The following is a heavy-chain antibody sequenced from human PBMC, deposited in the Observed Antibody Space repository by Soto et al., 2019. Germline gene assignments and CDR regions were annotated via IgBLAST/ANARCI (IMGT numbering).Heavy chain of an antibody. J-gene: IGHJ6*02. D-gene: IGHD5-12*01. V-gene: IGHV1-18*01. CDR3: ARGGDVNYYHGMDV. CDR1: GYTFTSYG. Sequence: QVQLVQSGGEVKKPGASVKLSCTASGYTFTSYGISWVRQAPGQGLEWMGWISAYNGKTNYAQKVHGRVTMTTDTSTRTAYMDLRSLRSDDTAVYYCARGGDVNYYHGMDVWGQGTTVTVSS. CDR2: ISAYNGKT.